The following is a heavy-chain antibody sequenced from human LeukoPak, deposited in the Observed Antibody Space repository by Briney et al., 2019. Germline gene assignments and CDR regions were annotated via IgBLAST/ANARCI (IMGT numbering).Heavy chain of an antibody. Sequence: SETLSLTCTVSGGSISSSSYYWGWIRQPPGKGLEWIGSIYYSGSTYYNPSLKSRVTISVDTSKNQFSLKLSSVTAADTAVYYCARCGYYDSSGYYYYYGMDVWGQGTTVTVSS. D-gene: IGHD3-22*01. CDR1: GGSISSSSYY. CDR2: IYYSGST. J-gene: IGHJ6*02. CDR3: ARCGYYDSSGYYYYYGMDV. V-gene: IGHV4-39*07.